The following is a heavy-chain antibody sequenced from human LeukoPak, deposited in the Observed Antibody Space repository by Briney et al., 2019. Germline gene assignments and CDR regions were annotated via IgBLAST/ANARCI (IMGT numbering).Heavy chain of an antibody. D-gene: IGHD2-2*01. V-gene: IGHV4-34*01. CDR2: INARGDT. Sequence: SETLSLTCAVSGWSFNDYYWNWIRQPPGKGLEWIGEINARGDTSFNPSLKSRVTISVDTSKSQFSLRLTSMIAADTAVYYCARGQVPAARGYNWFDPWGQGTLVTVSS. CDR1: GWSFNDYY. J-gene: IGHJ5*02. CDR3: ARGQVPAARGYNWFDP.